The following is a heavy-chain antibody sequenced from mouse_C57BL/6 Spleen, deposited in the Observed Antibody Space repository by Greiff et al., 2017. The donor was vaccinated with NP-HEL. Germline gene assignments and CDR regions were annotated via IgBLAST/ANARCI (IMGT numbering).Heavy chain of an antibody. V-gene: IGHV1-55*01. CDR2: IYPGSGST. J-gene: IGHJ2*01. Sequence: QVQLKQSGAELVKPGASVKMSCKASGYTFTSYWITWVKQRPGQGLEWIGDIYPGSGSTNYNEKFKSKATLTVDTSSSTAYMQLSSLTSEDSAVYYCARRGNYYGSSFIDYWGQGTTLIVSS. D-gene: IGHD1-1*01. CDR3: ARRGNYYGSSFIDY. CDR1: GYTFTSYW.